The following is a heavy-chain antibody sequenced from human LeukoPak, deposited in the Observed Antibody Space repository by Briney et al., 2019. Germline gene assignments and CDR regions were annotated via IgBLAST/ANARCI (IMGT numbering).Heavy chain of an antibody. V-gene: IGHV3-23*01. Sequence: PGGSLRLSCAASGFTFSSYSMNWVRQAPGKGLEWVSIISGSGGSTFYADSVKGRFTISRDNSKNTLYLQMNSLRAEDTAIYYCAVVGATSDDYWGQGTLVTVSS. J-gene: IGHJ4*02. CDR3: AVVGATSDDY. CDR2: ISGSGGST. D-gene: IGHD1-26*01. CDR1: GFTFSSYS.